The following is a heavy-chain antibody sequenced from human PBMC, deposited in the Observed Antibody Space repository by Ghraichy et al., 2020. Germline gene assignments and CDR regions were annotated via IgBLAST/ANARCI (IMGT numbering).Heavy chain of an antibody. CDR1: GFTFSSYG. CDR3: AKEARHRIAAAGTGVSAPDAFDI. D-gene: IGHD6-13*01. CDR2: ISYDGSNK. Sequence: LSLTCAASGFTFSSYGMHWVRQAPGKGLEWVAVISYDGSNKYYADSVKGRFTISRDNSKNTLYLQMNSLRAEDTAVYYCAKEARHRIAAAGTGVSAPDAFDIWGQGTMVTVSS. V-gene: IGHV3-30*18. J-gene: IGHJ3*02.